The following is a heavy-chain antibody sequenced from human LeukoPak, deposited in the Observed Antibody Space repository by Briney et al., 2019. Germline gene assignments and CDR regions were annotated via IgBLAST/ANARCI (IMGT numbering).Heavy chain of an antibody. V-gene: IGHV4-34*01. J-gene: IGHJ4*02. Sequence: SETLSLTXAVSGVSFSGYYWSWIRQPPGKGLEWIGEINHSGSTNFNPSLKSRVTISVDTSKNQFSLKLSSVTAADTAVYYCARGPRYYYDSSGYYWGQRTLVTVSS. CDR3: ARGPRYYYDSSGYY. CDR1: GVSFSGYY. CDR2: INHSGST. D-gene: IGHD3-22*01.